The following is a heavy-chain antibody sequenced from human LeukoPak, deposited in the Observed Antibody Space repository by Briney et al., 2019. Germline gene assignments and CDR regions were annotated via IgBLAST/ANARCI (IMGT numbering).Heavy chain of an antibody. Sequence: ASVKVSCKASGYTFTSYGISWVRQASGQGLEWMGWISAYNGNTNYAQKLQGRVTMTTDTSTSTAYMELRSLRSDDTAVYYCARDVLRDSSGYYYVLFDYWGQGTLVTVSS. CDR1: GYTFTSYG. CDR3: ARDVLRDSSGYYYVLFDY. J-gene: IGHJ4*02. D-gene: IGHD3-22*01. CDR2: ISAYNGNT. V-gene: IGHV1-18*01.